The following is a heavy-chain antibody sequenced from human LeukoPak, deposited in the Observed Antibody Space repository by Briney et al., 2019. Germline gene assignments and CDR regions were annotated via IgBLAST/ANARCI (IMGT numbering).Heavy chain of an antibody. CDR3: ARDSPTYYYDSSGYSATEEIDY. CDR1: GYTFTSYG. J-gene: IGHJ4*01. V-gene: IGHV1-18*01. CDR2: ISAYNGNT. Sequence: ASVKVSCKASGYTFTSYGISWVRQAPGQGLEWMEWISAYNGNTDYAQKLQGRVTMTTDTSTSTAYMEPRSLRSDDTAVYYCARDSPTYYYDSSGYSATEEIDYWGQGTLVTVSS. D-gene: IGHD3-22*01.